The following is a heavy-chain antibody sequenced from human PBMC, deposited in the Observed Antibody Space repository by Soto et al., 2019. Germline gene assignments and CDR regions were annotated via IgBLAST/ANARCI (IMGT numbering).Heavy chain of an antibody. Sequence: SETLSLTCTVSGGSISSYYWSWIRQPPGKGLEWIGYIYYSGSTNYNPSLKSRVTISVDTSKNQFSLKLSSVTAADTAVYYCARDRNSKAYYGMVAWGQGPTVTVSS. CDR2: IYYSGST. V-gene: IGHV4-59*01. J-gene: IGHJ6*02. CDR3: ARDRNSKAYYGMVA. CDR1: GGSISSYY.